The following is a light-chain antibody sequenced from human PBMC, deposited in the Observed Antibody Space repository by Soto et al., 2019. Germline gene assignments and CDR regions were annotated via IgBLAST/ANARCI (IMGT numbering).Light chain of an antibody. V-gene: IGKV1-39*01. J-gene: IGKJ1*01. CDR1: QNINNY. CDR3: QQSYIDPWGT. Sequence: DIQMTQSPSSLSASVGDRVTITCRTSQNINNYLNWYQQRPEKAPKLLIYAASTLQSGVPSRFSGSGSGTDFTLAISSLQPEDFATYYCQQSYIDPWGTCGQGTKVESK. CDR2: AAS.